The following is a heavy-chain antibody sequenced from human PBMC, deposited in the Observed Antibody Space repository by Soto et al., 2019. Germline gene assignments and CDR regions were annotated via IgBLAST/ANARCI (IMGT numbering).Heavy chain of an antibody. J-gene: IGHJ5*01. Sequence: GGSLSLSCSASGFQFSNYAMSWVRQAPGKGLEWVSLISATGGGTYYADSVKGRFTISRDNSHNTLYLQVHSLTAEDTAVYYSAKDLRAGGNSPFYFDCRGQGSHVTVS. CDR3: AKDLRAGGNSPFYFDC. CDR2: ISATGGGT. V-gene: IGHV3-23*01. D-gene: IGHD3-16*01. CDR1: GFQFSNYA.